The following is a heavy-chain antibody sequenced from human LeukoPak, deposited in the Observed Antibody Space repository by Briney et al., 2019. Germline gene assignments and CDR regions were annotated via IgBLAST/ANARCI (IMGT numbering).Heavy chain of an antibody. V-gene: IGHV4-59*01. Sequence: PSETLSLTCTVSGGSISSYYWSWIRQPPGKGLELIGYIYYSGSTNYNRSLKSRVTISVDTSKNQFSLKLSSVTAADTAVYYCARGDYGGSDYWGQGTLVTVSS. J-gene: IGHJ4*02. CDR1: GGSISSYY. CDR2: IYYSGST. CDR3: ARGDYGGSDY. D-gene: IGHD4-23*01.